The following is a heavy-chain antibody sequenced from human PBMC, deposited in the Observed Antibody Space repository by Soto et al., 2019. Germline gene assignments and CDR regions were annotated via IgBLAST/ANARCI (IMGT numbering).Heavy chain of an antibody. CDR1: GGSINSGGDY. D-gene: IGHD3-9*01. J-gene: IGHJ5*02. CDR2: IYHSGST. Sequence: SETMDLTCTVSGGSINSGGDYWSWIRQHPGKGLEWIGYIYHSGSTNYNPSLKSRVTISVDRSKNQFSLKLSSVTAADTAVYYCARGGYYDILTGDENWFDPWGQGTLVTVSS. CDR3: ARGGYYDILTGDENWFDP. V-gene: IGHV4-30-2*01.